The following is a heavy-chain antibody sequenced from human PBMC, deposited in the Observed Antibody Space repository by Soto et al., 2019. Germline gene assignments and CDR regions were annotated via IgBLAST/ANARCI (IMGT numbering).Heavy chain of an antibody. D-gene: IGHD3-9*01. CDR1: GFTFSSYW. CDR3: ARMTWLRYFDGLEYFDY. J-gene: IGHJ4*02. CDR2: IKQDGSEK. Sequence: GGSLRLSCAASGFTFSSYWMSWVRQAPGKGLEWVANIKQDGSEKYYVDSVKGRFTISRDNAKNSLYLQMNSLRAEDTAVYYCARMTWLRYFDGLEYFDYWGQGTLVTVSS. V-gene: IGHV3-7*05.